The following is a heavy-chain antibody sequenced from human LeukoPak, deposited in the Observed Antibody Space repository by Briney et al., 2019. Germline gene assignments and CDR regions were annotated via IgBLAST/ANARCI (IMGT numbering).Heavy chain of an antibody. V-gene: IGHV3-33*01. J-gene: IGHJ4*01. D-gene: IGHD4-11*01. Sequence: PGKSLRLSCAASGFIFSHYGMHWVRQAPGKGLEWVAVIWSDATNRFYGASVKGRFTISRGNSQNTVFLQMNSLRAEDTAIYYCARDAQRGFDYSNSLEYWGHGTLVTVSS. CDR3: ARDAQRGFDYSNSLEY. CDR1: GFIFSHYG. CDR2: IWSDATNR.